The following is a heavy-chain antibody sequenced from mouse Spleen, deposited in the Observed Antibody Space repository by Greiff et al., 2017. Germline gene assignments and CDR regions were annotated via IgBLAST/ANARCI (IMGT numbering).Heavy chain of an antibody. CDR3: TRHYRYGNYYAMDY. CDR1: GYTFTDYE. J-gene: IGHJ4*01. D-gene: IGHD2-14*01. CDR2: IDPETGGT. V-gene: IGHV1-15*01. Sequence: QVQLQQSGAELVRPGASVTLSCKASGYTFTDYEMHWVKQTPVHGLEWIGAIDPETGGTAYNQKFKGKATLTADKSSSTAYMELRSLTSEDSAVYYCTRHYRYGNYYAMDYWGQGTSVTVSS.